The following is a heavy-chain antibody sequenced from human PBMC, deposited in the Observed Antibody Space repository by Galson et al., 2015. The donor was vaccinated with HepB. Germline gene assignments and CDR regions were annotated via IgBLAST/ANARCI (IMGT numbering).Heavy chain of an antibody. CDR3: ARQAADIVVVVAATLDAFDI. CDR1: GYSFTSYW. J-gene: IGHJ3*02. CDR2: IYPGDSDT. V-gene: IGHV5-51*01. D-gene: IGHD2-15*01. Sequence: QSGAEVKKPGESLKISCKGSGYSFTSYWIGWVRQMPGKGLEWMGIIYPGDSDTRYSPTFQGQVTISADKSISTAYLQWSSLKASDTAMYYCARQAADIVVVVAATLDAFDIWGQGTMVTVSS.